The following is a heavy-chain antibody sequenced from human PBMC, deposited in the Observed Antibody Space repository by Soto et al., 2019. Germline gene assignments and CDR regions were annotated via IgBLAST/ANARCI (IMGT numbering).Heavy chain of an antibody. D-gene: IGHD4-17*01. V-gene: IGHV3-30*18. Sequence: GVSLRLSCAASGFTFSSYGMHWVRQAPGKRLEWVAVISYDGSNKYYADSVKGRFTISRDNSKNTLYLQMNSLRAEDTAVYYCAKDLKDYGDYSPYYYYGMDVWGQGTTVNVSS. CDR2: ISYDGSNK. CDR3: AKDLKDYGDYSPYYYYGMDV. CDR1: GFTFSSYG. J-gene: IGHJ6*02.